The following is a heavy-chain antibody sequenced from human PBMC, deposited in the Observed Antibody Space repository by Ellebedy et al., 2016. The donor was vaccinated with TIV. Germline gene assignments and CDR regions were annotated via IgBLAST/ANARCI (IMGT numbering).Heavy chain of an antibody. Sequence: GESLRISCAASEFTLRNYWMTWVRQAPGKGLEWVASIKEDGSETSYMDSLRGRFTISRDNAKNTLYLHVNSLRVEDTAIYYCARAAGGPYQFDYWGQGTLVAVSS. CDR3: ARAAGGPYQFDY. V-gene: IGHV3-7*01. J-gene: IGHJ4*02. CDR2: IKEDGSET. CDR1: EFTLRNYW. D-gene: IGHD2-2*01.